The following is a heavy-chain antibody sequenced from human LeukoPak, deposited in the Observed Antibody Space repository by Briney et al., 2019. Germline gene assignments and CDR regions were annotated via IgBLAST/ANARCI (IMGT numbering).Heavy chain of an antibody. J-gene: IGHJ1*01. CDR3: ATDIVVVPAAMDRGAEYFQH. Sequence: GASVKVSCKASGYTFTTYGISWVRQAPGQGLEWMGWINPNSGGTNYAQKFQGRVTMTRDTTISTAYMELSRLRSDDTAVYYCATDIVVVPAAMDRGAEYFQHWGQGTLVTVSS. V-gene: IGHV1-2*02. D-gene: IGHD2-2*01. CDR2: INPNSGGT. CDR1: GYTFTTYG.